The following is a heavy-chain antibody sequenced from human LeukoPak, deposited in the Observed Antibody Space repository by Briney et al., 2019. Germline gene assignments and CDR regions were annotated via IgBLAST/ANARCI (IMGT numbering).Heavy chain of an antibody. D-gene: IGHD6-13*01. J-gene: IGHJ5*02. CDR1: GGSISSYY. Sequence: SETLSLTCTVSGGSISSYYWSWIRQPPGKGLEWMGYIYYSGSTNYNPSLKSRVTISVDTTKNQFSLKLNSVTAAETAVYYCARILKWSAGIAAAGMSNWFDPWGQGTLVTVSS. CDR3: ARILKWSAGIAAAGMSNWFDP. V-gene: IGHV4-59*01. CDR2: IYYSGST.